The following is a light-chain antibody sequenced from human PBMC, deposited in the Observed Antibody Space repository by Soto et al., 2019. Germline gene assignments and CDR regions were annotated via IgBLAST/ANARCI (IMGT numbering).Light chain of an antibody. V-gene: IGLV2-8*01. CDR1: SSDVGGYNY. CDR3: SSYAGSNNFDV. J-gene: IGLJ1*01. CDR2: EVS. Sequence: QSALTQPPSASGSPGQSVIISCTGTSSDVGGYNYVSWYQQHPGKAPKLMIYEVSKRPSGVPDRFSGSKSGNTASLTVSGLPPEDEADYYCSSYAGSNNFDVFGIGTKLTVL.